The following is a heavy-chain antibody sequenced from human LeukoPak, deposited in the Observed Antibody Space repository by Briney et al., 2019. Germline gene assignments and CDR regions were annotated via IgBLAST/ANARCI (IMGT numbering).Heavy chain of an antibody. D-gene: IGHD3-22*01. CDR3: ARDPWDYDSSGYYYDC. CDR1: EYTFSSYY. V-gene: IGHV1-46*01. Sequence: GASVNVSCKASEYTFSSYYMHWVRQAPGQGLEWMGVINPSGGSTTYAQKFQGRVTMTRDTSTRTVNMELSSLTSEDTAVYYCARDPWDYDSSGYYYDCWGQGTLATVSS. J-gene: IGHJ4*02. CDR2: INPSGGST.